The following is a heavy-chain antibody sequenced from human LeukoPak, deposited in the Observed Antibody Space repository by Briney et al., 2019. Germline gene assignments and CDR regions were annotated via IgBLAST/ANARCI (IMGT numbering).Heavy chain of an antibody. CDR3: ARGSLRFLEWLPLNWFDP. Sequence: SETPSLTCAVYGGSFRGYYWSWIRQPPPKGLEWIGEINHSGSTNYNPSHKSRVTISVDTSKNQFSLKLSFVTAADTAVYYCARGSLRFLEWLPLNWFDPWGQGTLVTVSS. CDR1: GGSFRGYY. D-gene: IGHD3-3*01. V-gene: IGHV4-34*01. CDR2: INHSGST. J-gene: IGHJ5*02.